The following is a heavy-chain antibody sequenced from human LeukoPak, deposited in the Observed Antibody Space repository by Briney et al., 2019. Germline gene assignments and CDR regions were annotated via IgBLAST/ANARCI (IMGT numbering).Heavy chain of an antibody. CDR3: ARDRAAAGRGYNWFDP. Sequence: ASVKVSCKVSGYTFTDYYMHWVQQAPGKGLEWMGLVDPEDGETIYAEKFQGRVTITADTSTDTAYMELSSLRSEDTAVYYCARDRAAAGRGYNWFDPWGQGTLVTVSS. J-gene: IGHJ5*02. CDR1: GYTFTDYY. V-gene: IGHV1-69-2*01. CDR2: VDPEDGET. D-gene: IGHD6-13*01.